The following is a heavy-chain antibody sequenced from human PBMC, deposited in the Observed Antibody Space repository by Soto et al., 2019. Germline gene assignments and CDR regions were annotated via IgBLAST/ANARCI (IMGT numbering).Heavy chain of an antibody. CDR3: AGMGIFGVVSEFDP. V-gene: IGHV1-69*13. CDR1: GGTFSSYA. CDR2: IIPIFGTA. D-gene: IGHD3-3*01. J-gene: IGHJ5*02. Sequence: GASVKVSCKASGGTFSSYAISWVRQAPGQGLEWMGGIIPIFGTANYAQKFQGRVTITADESTSTAYMELSSLRSEDTAVYYCAGMGIFGVVSEFDPWGQGTLVTVSS.